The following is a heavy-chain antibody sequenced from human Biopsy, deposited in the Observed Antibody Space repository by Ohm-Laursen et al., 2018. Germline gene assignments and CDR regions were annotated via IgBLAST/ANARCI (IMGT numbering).Heavy chain of an antibody. CDR1: GFSFDNYA. J-gene: IGHJ4*02. CDR2: ISRTSDFI. Sequence: SLRLSCAASGFSFDNYAMNWVRQAPGKGLEWVSSISRTSDFIYYADSVMGRFTISRDNAKNSVDLQMNSLRAEDTAVYFCARERGWKSISTIDYWGQGTLVTASS. CDR3: ARERGWKSISTIDY. D-gene: IGHD6-6*01. V-gene: IGHV3-21*01.